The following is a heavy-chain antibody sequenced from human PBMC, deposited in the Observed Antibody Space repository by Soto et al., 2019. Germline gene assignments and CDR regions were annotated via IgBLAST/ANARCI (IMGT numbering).Heavy chain of an antibody. CDR2: IWYDGSNK. V-gene: IGHV3-33*01. CDR3: ARPWVEMAKSLNDNDAFDI. D-gene: IGHD1-1*01. CDR1: GFTFSSYG. J-gene: IGHJ3*02. Sequence: QVQLVESGGGVVQPGRSLRLSCAASGFTFSSYGMHWVRQAPGKGLEWVAVIWYDGSNKYYADSVKGRFTISRDNSKNXLXXQMNSLRAEDTAVYYCARPWVEMAKSLNDNDAFDIWGQGTMVTVSS.